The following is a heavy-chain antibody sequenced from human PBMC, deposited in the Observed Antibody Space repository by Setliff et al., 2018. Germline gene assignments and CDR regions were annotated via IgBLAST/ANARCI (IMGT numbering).Heavy chain of an antibody. CDR1: GGSISSGDYY. CDR3: AREVGDVIISSDAFDF. V-gene: IGHV4-30-4*08. CDR2: MHSSGTT. Sequence: SETLSLTCSVSGGSISSGDYYWSWIRQPPGKGLEWIAYMHSSGTTYRNPSLESRVTMSRDTSKNQFSLDLRSVTAADTAMYFCAREVGDVIISSDAFDFWGQGTMVTVSS. J-gene: IGHJ3*01. D-gene: IGHD3-10*01.